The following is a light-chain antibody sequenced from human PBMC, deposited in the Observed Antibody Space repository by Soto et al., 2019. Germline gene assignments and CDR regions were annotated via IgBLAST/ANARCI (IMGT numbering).Light chain of an antibody. J-gene: IGKJ4*01. CDR3: QQANSFPLT. Sequence: DIQMTQSQSSVSASEGDRVSITCRASQGISSWLARYQQKPGKAPKRLIYAASSVQSGVPSRFSGSGSGTDFTLTISILQPEDFATDYGQQANSFPLTFGGGTKVEIK. CDR2: AAS. CDR1: QGISSW. V-gene: IGKV1D-12*01.